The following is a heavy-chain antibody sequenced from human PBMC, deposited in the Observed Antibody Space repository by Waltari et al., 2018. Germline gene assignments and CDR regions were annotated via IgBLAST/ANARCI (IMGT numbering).Heavy chain of an antibody. V-gene: IGHV3-30*18. Sequence: QVQLVESGGGVVQPGRSLRLSCAASGFPFSSYGMHWVCQAPGKGLEWVAVISYDGSNKYYADSVKGRFTISRDNSKNTLYLQMNSLRAEDTAVYYCAKDSSSWSPGYFDYWGQGTLVTVSS. D-gene: IGHD6-13*01. CDR3: AKDSSSWSPGYFDY. J-gene: IGHJ4*02. CDR2: ISYDGSNK. CDR1: GFPFSSYG.